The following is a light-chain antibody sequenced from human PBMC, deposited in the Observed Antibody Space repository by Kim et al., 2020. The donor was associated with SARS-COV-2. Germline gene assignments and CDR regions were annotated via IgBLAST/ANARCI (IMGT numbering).Light chain of an antibody. CDR2: GVT. CDR3: CSFAGSYILI. Sequence: QSALTQPRSVSGSPGQSVTISCTGTSSDIGGHNYVSWYQHHPGKAPKLMIFGVTRRPSGVPDRFSGSKSGNTASLTIFGLQAEDEADYYCCSFAGSYILIFGGGIQLTVL. V-gene: IGLV2-11*01. CDR1: SSDIGGHNY. J-gene: IGLJ2*01.